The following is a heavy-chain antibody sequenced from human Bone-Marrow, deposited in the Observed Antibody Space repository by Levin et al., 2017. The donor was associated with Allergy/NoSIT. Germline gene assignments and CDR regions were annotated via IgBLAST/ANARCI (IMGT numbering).Heavy chain of an antibody. CDR1: GFMFGRHG. J-gene: IGHJ4*02. CDR2: MSNDGGNE. CDR3: VKDRDTYGNYYFDS. D-gene: IGHD5-18*01. Sequence: AGESLKISCAASGFMFGRHGMHWVRQAPGKEFEWVAVMSNDGGNEHYADSVKGRFTISRDNSKNTIYLQMNSLTVEDTAVYHCVKDRDTYGNYYFDSWGQGTLVTVSS. V-gene: IGHV3-30*18.